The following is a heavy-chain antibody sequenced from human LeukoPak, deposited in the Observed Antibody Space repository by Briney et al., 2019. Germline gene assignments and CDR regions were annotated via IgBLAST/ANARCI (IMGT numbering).Heavy chain of an antibody. CDR1: GYSISSVYY. J-gene: IGHJ3*02. V-gene: IGHV4-38-2*01. Sequence: SETLSLTCAVSGYSISSVYYWGWIRRPPGKGLEWIGTIYHSGNTYYNPSLKSRLTISVDTTKNHFSLKLSSVTAADTAIYYCASGSLTRNAFDIWGQGTMVTVSS. CDR3: ASGSLTRNAFDI. D-gene: IGHD1-26*01. CDR2: IYHSGNT.